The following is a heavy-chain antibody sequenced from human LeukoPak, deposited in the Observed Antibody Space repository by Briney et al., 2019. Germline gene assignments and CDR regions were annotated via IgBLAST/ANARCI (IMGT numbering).Heavy chain of an antibody. CDR2: MYISGST. CDR3: EREGGPYSSTLRGQ. J-gene: IGHJ4*02. CDR1: GLTVSGNY. V-gene: IGHV3-53*01. D-gene: IGHD6-19*01. Sequence: PGGSLRLSRSVSGLTVSGNYMRWVRQPPGKGLEWVSGMYISGSTDYADSVKGRFTISRDNSKNTLYLQMHSLRAEDTAVYYCEREGGPYSSTLRGQWGQGTLVTVSS.